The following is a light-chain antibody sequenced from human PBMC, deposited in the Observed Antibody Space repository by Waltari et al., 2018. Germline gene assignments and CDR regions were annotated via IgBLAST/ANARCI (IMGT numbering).Light chain of an antibody. Sequence: EIVLTQSPATLSLSPGERATLSCRASRSVRSYLAWYQQKPGQAPRLLIYDASNRASDIPGRFSGSGSGTDFTLTISSLEPEDFAVYYCQQRSNWPRTFGQGTKVEIK. J-gene: IGKJ1*01. CDR3: QQRSNWPRT. CDR1: RSVRSY. V-gene: IGKV3-11*01. CDR2: DAS.